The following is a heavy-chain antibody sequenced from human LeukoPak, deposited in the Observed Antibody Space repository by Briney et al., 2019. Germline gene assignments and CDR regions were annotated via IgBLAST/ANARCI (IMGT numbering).Heavy chain of an antibody. V-gene: IGHV3-30*18. J-gene: IGHJ4*02. CDR1: GFTFSSYG. CDR3: AKDRGGSYFDY. D-gene: IGHD1-26*01. Sequence: GGSLRLSCAASGFTFSSYGMHWVRQAPGKGLEWVAVISYDGSNKYYADSVKGRFTISRDNSKNTLYLQMNSLRAEDTAVYYCAKDRGGSYFDYWGQGTLVTVSS. CDR2: ISYDGSNK.